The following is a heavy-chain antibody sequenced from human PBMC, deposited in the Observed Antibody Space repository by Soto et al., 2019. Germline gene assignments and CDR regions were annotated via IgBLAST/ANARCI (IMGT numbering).Heavy chain of an antibody. CDR1: GFTFDDNA. D-gene: IGHD2-2*01. CDR2: INWKSDI. Sequence: GGSLRLSCAVSGFTFDDNAMHWVRQAPEKDLEWVSGINWKSDIGYADSVKGRFTISRDNAENSLYLQMNSLSAEDTAIYYCATSRTFDYWGQGTLVTVSS. V-gene: IGHV3-9*01. CDR3: ATSRTFDY. J-gene: IGHJ4*02.